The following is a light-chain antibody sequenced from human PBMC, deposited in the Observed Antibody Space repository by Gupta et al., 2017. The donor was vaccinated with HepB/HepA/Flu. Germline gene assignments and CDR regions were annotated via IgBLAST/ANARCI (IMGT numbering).Light chain of an antibody. CDR1: ESLVNSDGNTY. J-gene: IGKJ3*01. Sequence: VVMTQSPLSLLVTLGQPASISCRSSESLVNSDGNTYLTWFQQRPGQSPRRLIYKISNRDSGVPDRFSGSGSGTNFTLKISRVEAEDVGIYYCMQGSHWRGFTFGHGTKVDMK. V-gene: IGKV2-30*01. CDR3: MQGSHWRGFT. CDR2: KIS.